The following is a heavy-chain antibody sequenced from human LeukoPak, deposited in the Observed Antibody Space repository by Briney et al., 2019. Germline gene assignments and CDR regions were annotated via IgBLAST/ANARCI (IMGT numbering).Heavy chain of an antibody. J-gene: IGHJ4*02. CDR1: AESIRSYY. V-gene: IGHV4-4*07. Sequence: SETLSLTCTVSAESIRSYYWSWIRQPAGKGLEWIGSIYTSGSTNYNPSLKRRVTMSVDTSHNQLSLKLSSVPAADTAVYYCARGGYYYGSGTFDYWGQGTLVTVSS. D-gene: IGHD3-10*01. CDR3: ARGGYYYGSGTFDY. CDR2: IYTSGST.